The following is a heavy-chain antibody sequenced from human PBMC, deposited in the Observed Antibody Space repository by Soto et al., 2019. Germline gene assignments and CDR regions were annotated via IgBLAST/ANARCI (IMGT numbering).Heavy chain of an antibody. Sequence: GGSLRLSCAASGFTFSSYAMSWVRQAPGKGLEWVSAISGRGGNPYYADSMMGRFTISGDNSKHTLYLQMNSLRAADTAVYYAGKIIGGGVSFFAYWCPGTMATVYS. V-gene: IGHV3-23*01. D-gene: IGHD2-15*01. CDR1: GFTFSSYA. J-gene: IGHJ4*02. CDR2: ISGRGGNP. CDR3: GKIIGGGVSFFAY.